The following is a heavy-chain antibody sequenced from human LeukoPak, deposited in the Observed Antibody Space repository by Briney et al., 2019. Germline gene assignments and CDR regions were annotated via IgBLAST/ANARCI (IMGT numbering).Heavy chain of an antibody. CDR3: ARDEAGLDY. CDR1: GGSFSGYY. D-gene: IGHD6-19*01. Sequence: SETLSLTCAVYGGSFSGYYWSWIRQPPGKGLEWIGEINHSGSTNYNPSLKSRVTISVDTSKNQFSLKLSSVTAADTAVYYCARDEAGLDYWGQGTLVTVSS. J-gene: IGHJ4*02. V-gene: IGHV4-34*01. CDR2: INHSGST.